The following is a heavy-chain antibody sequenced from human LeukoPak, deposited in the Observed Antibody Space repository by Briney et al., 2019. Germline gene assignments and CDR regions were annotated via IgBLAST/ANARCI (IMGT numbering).Heavy chain of an antibody. V-gene: IGHV1-2*02. CDR1: GYTFTGYH. CDR2: INPNSGGT. Sequence: ASVKVSCKASGYTFTGYHMHWVRQAPGQGLEWMGWINPNSGGTNYAQKFQGRVTMTRDTSISTAYMELSGLRSDDTAVYYCASDRCSSTSCSSSDYWGQGTLVTVSS. D-gene: IGHD2-2*01. CDR3: ASDRCSSTSCSSSDY. J-gene: IGHJ4*02.